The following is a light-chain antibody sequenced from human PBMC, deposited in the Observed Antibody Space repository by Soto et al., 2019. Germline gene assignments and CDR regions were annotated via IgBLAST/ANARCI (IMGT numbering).Light chain of an antibody. Sequence: ESLLTQSPGTLSLSPGERATLSCRASQTVNSRHLNWYQHKPGQAPRLLIYGASIRAAGIPDRFSGSRPGADFSLTITRLDPEDSAVYYCQHFDASRPAFTFGQGTKLQI. CDR3: QHFDASRPAFT. CDR2: GAS. J-gene: IGKJ2*01. CDR1: QTVNSRH. V-gene: IGKV3-20*01.